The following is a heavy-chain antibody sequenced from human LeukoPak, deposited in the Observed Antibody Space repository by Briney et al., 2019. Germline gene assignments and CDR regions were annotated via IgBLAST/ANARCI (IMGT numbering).Heavy chain of an antibody. D-gene: IGHD3-10*01. CDR2: IYYSGST. V-gene: IGHV4-59*01. J-gene: IGHJ4*02. CDR3: AGDPMVRGVTANEY. Sequence: SETLSLTCTVSGGSISSYYWSWIRQPPGKGQEWIGYIYYSGSTNYNPSLKSRVTISVDTSKNQFSLKLSSVTAADTAVYYCAGDPMVRGVTANEYWGQGTLVTVSS. CDR1: GGSISSYY.